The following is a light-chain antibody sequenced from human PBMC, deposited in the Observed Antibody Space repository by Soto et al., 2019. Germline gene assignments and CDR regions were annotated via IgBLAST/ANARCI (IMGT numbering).Light chain of an antibody. V-gene: IGLV2-14*03. Sequence: QSALTQPASVSGSPGQSITISCTGTSSDIGGYNYVSWYQQHPGKAPKLMIHDVANRPSGVSNRFSGSKSGNTASLTISGLQAADEADYYCSSYTTSKIRVFGGGTKVTVL. CDR3: SSYTTSKIRV. CDR2: DVA. CDR1: SSDIGGYNY. J-gene: IGLJ3*02.